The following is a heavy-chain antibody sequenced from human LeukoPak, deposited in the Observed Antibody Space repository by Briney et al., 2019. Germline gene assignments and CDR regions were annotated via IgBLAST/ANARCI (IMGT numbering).Heavy chain of an antibody. J-gene: IGHJ4*02. CDR1: GGSISSYY. Sequence: SETLSLTCTVSGGSISSYYWSWIRQPAGKGLEWIGRIYTSGSTNYNPSLKSRVTMSVDTSKNQFSLKLSSVTAADTAVYYCARGRSYYDFWSGYYTPYFDYWGQGTLVTVSS. V-gene: IGHV4-4*07. CDR3: ARGRSYYDFWSGYYTPYFDY. CDR2: IYTSGST. D-gene: IGHD3-3*01.